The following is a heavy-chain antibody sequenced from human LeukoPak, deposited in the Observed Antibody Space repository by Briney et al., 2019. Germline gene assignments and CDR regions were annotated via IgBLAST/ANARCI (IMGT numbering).Heavy chain of an antibody. Sequence: ASVKVSCKASGYTFTGYYMHWVRQAPGQGLEWMGWINPNSGGTNYAQKFQGRVTMTRDTSISTAYMELSRLRSDDTAVYYCARGRGTAMVRREFDYWGQGTLVTVSS. CDR2: INPNSGGT. J-gene: IGHJ4*02. D-gene: IGHD5-18*01. V-gene: IGHV1-2*02. CDR3: ARGRGTAMVRREFDY. CDR1: GYTFTGYY.